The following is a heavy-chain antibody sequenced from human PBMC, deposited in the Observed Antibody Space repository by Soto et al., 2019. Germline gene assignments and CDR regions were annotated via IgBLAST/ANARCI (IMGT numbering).Heavy chain of an antibody. CDR1: GGSINNSDYY. Sequence: SETLSLTCTVSGGSINNSDYYWGWIRQPPGKGLQWIGNIYYSGSTYYNPSLESRVAIFVDTSKNQFSLSLYSVTAADTAVYYCARAPGFPSDYWGQGILVTVSS. D-gene: IGHD2-15*01. CDR2: IYYSGST. CDR3: ARAPGFPSDY. J-gene: IGHJ4*02. V-gene: IGHV4-39*01.